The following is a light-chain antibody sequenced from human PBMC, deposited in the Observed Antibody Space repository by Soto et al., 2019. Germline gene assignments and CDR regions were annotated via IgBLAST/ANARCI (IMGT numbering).Light chain of an antibody. CDR2: GAS. CDR3: QQYGSSPQGVT. J-gene: IGKJ2*01. Sequence: EIVLTQSPGTLSLSPGERATLSCRASQSVSSSYLAWYQQKPGQAPRLLIYGASSRATGIPDRFSGSGSGTDFTLTISRLEPEDFAVYYCQQYGSSPQGVTFCQGTKLEIK. CDR1: QSVSSSY. V-gene: IGKV3-20*01.